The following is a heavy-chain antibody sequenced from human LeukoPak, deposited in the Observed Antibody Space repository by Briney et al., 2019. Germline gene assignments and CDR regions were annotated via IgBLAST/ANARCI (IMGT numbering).Heavy chain of an antibody. Sequence: GESVKISCKASGYTFTKYWIAWVRLRPGKGLEWMGIIWPGDSDARYTPSFQGQVTISADNSIDTAYLQWSTLKASDTAMYYCARPTIKSPYDTFDFWGQGTMVTVSS. V-gene: IGHV5-51*01. CDR3: ARPTIKSPYDTFDF. CDR1: GYTFTKYW. J-gene: IGHJ3*01. D-gene: IGHD5-24*01. CDR2: IWPGDSDA.